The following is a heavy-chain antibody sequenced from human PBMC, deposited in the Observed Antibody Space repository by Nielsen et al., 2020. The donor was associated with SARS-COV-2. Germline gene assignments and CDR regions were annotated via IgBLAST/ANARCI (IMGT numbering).Heavy chain of an antibody. CDR2: VYHSGNT. Sequence: SETLSLTCTVSGGSIRSSNWWSWVRQSPGKGLQWIGEVYHSGNTNYHPSLGSRVTISVDTSTNQFSLRLNSVTAADTAQYYCARDRQGYNYYYGMDVWGQGTTVTVS. D-gene: IGHD5-24*01. V-gene: IGHV4-4*02. J-gene: IGHJ6*02. CDR3: ARDRQGYNYYYGMDV. CDR1: GGSIRSSNW.